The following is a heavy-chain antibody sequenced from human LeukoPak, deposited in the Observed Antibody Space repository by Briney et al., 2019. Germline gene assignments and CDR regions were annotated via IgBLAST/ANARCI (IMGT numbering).Heavy chain of an antibody. Sequence: PGGSLRLSCAASGFTVSSNYMSWVRQAPGKGLEWVSVIYSGGSTYYADSVKGRFTISRDNSKNTLYLQMNSLRAEDTAVYYCAKDPRDDYDSSGYYSGYWGQGTLVTVSS. D-gene: IGHD3-22*01. CDR1: GFTVSSNY. J-gene: IGHJ4*02. CDR3: AKDPRDDYDSSGYYSGY. V-gene: IGHV3-53*05. CDR2: IYSGGST.